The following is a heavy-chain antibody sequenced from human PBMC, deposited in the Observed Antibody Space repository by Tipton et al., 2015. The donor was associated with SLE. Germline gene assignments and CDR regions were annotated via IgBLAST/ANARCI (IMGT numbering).Heavy chain of an antibody. CDR3: AKGERWPNWFDP. D-gene: IGHD6-19*01. CDR1: GFTFRGYG. CDR2: IRYDGSNK. J-gene: IGHJ5*02. Sequence: GSLRLSCAASGFTFRGYGIHWVRQAPGKGLEWVAFIRYDGSNKYYADSVKGRFTISRDNSKNTLYLQMNSLRPEDTAVYYCAKGERWPNWFDPWGQGTLVTVSS. V-gene: IGHV3-30*02.